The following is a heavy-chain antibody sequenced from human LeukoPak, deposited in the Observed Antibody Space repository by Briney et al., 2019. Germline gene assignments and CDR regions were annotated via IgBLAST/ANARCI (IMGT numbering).Heavy chain of an antibody. V-gene: IGHV1-2*02. D-gene: IGHD3-9*01. CDR2: INPNSGGT. Sequence: APVKVSCKASGYTFTGYYMHWVRQAPGQGLEWMGWINPNSGGTNYAQKFQGRVTMTRDTSISTAYMELSRLRSDDTAVYYCAREYILTAYYGDYWGQGTLVTVSS. CDR1: GYTFTGYY. CDR3: AREYILTAYYGDY. J-gene: IGHJ4*02.